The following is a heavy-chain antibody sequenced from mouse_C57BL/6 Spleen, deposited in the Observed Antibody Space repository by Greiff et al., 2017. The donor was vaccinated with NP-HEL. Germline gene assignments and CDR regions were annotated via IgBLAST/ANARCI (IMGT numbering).Heavy chain of an antibody. V-gene: IGHV1-55*01. D-gene: IGHD2-3*01. CDR2: IYPGSGST. J-gene: IGHJ2*01. CDR1: GYTFTSYW. Sequence: VQLQQPGAELVKPGASVKMSCKASGYTFTSYWITWVKQRSGQGLEWIGDIYPGSGSTNYNEKFKSKATLTVDTSSSTAYMQLSSLTSEDSAVYYCAREERSAYDGYTGYFDYWGQGTTLTVST. CDR3: AREERSAYDGYTGYFDY.